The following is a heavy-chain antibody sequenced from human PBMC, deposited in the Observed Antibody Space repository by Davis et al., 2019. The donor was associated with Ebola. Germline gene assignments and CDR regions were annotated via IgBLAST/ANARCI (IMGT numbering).Heavy chain of an antibody. D-gene: IGHD6-6*01. CDR1: GYTFTSYD. V-gene: IGHV1-18*01. CDR2: ISAYNGNT. Sequence: ASVKVSCKASGYTFTSYDINWVRQAPGQGLEWMGWISAYNGNTNYAQKLQGRVTMTTDTSTSTAYMELRSLRSDDTAVYYCARLPALSIAARRNYYYYGMDVWGQGTTVTVSS. J-gene: IGHJ6*02. CDR3: ARLPALSIAARRNYYYYGMDV.